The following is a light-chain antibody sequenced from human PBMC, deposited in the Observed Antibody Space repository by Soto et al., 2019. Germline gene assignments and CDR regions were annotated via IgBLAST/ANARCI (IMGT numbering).Light chain of an antibody. CDR2: DNN. CDR3: ATWDGSLPGEV. J-gene: IGLJ2*01. CDR1: SSNIENNY. Sequence: QSVLTQPPSVSAAPGQKVTISCSGSSSNIENNYVSWYQQLPGTAPKLLIYDNNKRPSGIPDRFSGSKSGTSGTLDITGLQTGDEADYYCATWDGSLPGEVFGGGTKLTVL. V-gene: IGLV1-51*01.